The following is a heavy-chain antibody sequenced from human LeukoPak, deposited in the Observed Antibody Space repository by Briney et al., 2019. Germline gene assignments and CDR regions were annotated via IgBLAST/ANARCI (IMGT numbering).Heavy chain of an antibody. Sequence: GGSLRLSCAAPGITFEGYAMHWVRQVPGKGLEWVSGISWNSGSIGYADSVKGRFTMSRDHGKNSVYLQMNSLRVEDTALYYCTTATVNPQCSGGGCYAGPFDYWGQGTLVTVS. CDR3: TTATVNPQCSGGGCYAGPFDY. V-gene: IGHV3-9*01. CDR1: GITFEGYA. J-gene: IGHJ4*02. CDR2: ISWNSGSI. D-gene: IGHD2-15*01.